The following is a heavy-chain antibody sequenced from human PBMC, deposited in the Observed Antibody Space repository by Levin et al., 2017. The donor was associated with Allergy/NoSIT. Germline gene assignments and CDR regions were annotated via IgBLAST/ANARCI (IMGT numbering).Heavy chain of an antibody. Sequence: ASVKVSCAASGFTFSSYDMHWVRQATGKGLEWVSGIGTADDTYYPGSVKGRFTISRENAKNSLYLQMNSLRAEDTAVYYCARGFQYCSGGSCLDYWGQGIVVTVSS. CDR3: ARGFQYCSGGSCLDY. V-gene: IGHV3-13*01. CDR1: GFTFSSYD. D-gene: IGHD2-15*01. CDR2: IGTADDT. J-gene: IGHJ4*02.